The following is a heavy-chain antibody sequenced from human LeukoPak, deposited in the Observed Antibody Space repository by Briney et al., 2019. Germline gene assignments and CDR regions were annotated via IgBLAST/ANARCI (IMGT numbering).Heavy chain of an antibody. D-gene: IGHD5-18*01. CDR1: GFTVSSNY. V-gene: IGHV3-53*04. CDR3: ARVGYTYGSATSNNWFDP. J-gene: IGHJ5*02. Sequence: GGSLRLSCAASGFTVSSNYMSWVRQAPGKGLEWVSVIYSGGNTYYADSVKGRFTISRHNSKNTLYLQMNSLRAEDTAVYYCARVGYTYGSATSNNWFDPWGQGTLVTVSS. CDR2: IYSGGNT.